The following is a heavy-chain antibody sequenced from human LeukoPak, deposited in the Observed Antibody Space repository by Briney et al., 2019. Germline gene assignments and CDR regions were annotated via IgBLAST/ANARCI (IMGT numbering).Heavy chain of an antibody. Sequence: SQTLSLTCAISGDSVSSNSAAWNWLRQSPSRGLEWLGRTYYRSKWYNDYAVSVKSRITINPDTSKNQFSLQLNSVTPEDTAVYYCARVGYSSGSNWFDPWGQGTLVTVSS. V-gene: IGHV6-1*01. CDR3: ARVGYSSGSNWFDP. J-gene: IGHJ5*02. CDR1: GDSVSSNSAA. CDR2: TYYRSKWYN. D-gene: IGHD6-19*01.